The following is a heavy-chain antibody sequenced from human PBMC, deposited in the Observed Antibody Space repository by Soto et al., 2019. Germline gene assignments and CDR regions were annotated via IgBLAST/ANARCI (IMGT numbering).Heavy chain of an antibody. CDR3: ARYSAGLDY. Sequence: EVQLLESGGGLVQPGGSLRLSCAASGFTFTSYALNWVRQAPGKGLEWVSRISGSGDNMYYADSVKGRFTISRDNSMNTLFLQMNSLMAEDTALYYCARYSAGLDYWGQGTLVTVSS. CDR1: GFTFTSYA. CDR2: ISGSGDNM. D-gene: IGHD2-15*01. J-gene: IGHJ4*02. V-gene: IGHV3-23*01.